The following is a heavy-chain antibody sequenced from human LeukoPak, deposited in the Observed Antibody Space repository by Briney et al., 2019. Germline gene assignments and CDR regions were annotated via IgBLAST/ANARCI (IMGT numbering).Heavy chain of an antibody. CDR1: GFTLSSNY. V-gene: IGHV3-66*01. CDR2: IYSGGNT. D-gene: IGHD1-14*01. Sequence: GGSLRLSCAASGFTLSSNYMSWVRQAPQKGLEWVSVIYSGGNTNYADSVKGRFTISRDNAKNTLYLQMNSLRAEDTAVYYCARGTNLRWGQGTLVTVSS. CDR3: ARGTNLR. J-gene: IGHJ4*02.